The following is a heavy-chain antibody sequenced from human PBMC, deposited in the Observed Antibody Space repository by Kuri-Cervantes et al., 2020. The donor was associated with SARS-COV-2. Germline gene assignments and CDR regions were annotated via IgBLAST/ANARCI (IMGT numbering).Heavy chain of an antibody. Sequence: SETLSLTCAVYGGSFSGYYWSWIRQPPGKGLEWIGEINHSGSTNYNPSLKSRVTISVDTSKNQFSLQLNSVTPEDTAVYYCARDRNYENYYYGMDVWGQGTTVTVSS. V-gene: IGHV4-34*01. CDR3: ARDRNYENYYYGMDV. CDR1: GGSFSGYY. D-gene: IGHD1-7*01. CDR2: INHSGST. J-gene: IGHJ6*02.